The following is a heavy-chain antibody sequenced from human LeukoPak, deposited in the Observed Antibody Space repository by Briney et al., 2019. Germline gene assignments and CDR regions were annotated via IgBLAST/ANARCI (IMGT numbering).Heavy chain of an antibody. V-gene: IGHV4-59*01. J-gene: IGHJ4*02. CDR1: GGSISSYY. Sequence: PSETLSLTCTVSGGSISSYYWSWIRQPPGKGLEWIGYIYYSGSTNYNPSLKSRVTISVDTSKNQSSLKLSSVTAADTAVYYCARDLGYYGSGSLNFDYWGQGTLVTVSS. CDR2: IYYSGST. D-gene: IGHD3-10*01. CDR3: ARDLGYYGSGSLNFDY.